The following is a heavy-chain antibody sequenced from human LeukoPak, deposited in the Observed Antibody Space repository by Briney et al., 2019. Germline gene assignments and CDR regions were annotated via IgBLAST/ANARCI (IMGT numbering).Heavy chain of an antibody. CDR1: GGSFSGYY. V-gene: IGHV3-11*01. CDR2: ISSSGSTI. CDR3: ARIGRPDY. D-gene: IGHD3-10*01. J-gene: IGHJ4*02. Sequence: LSLTCAVYGGSFSGYYWSWIRQAPGKGLEWVSYISSSGSTIYYADSVKGRFTISRDNAKNSLYLQMNSLRAEDTAVYYCARIGRPDYWGQGTLVTVSS.